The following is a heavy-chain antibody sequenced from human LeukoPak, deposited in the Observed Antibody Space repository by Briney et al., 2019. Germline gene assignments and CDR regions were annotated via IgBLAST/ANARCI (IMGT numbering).Heavy chain of an antibody. CDR2: ISYDGSNK. J-gene: IGHJ4*02. V-gene: IGHV3-30-3*01. CDR3: ARDRLRLVYYFDY. D-gene: IGHD5-12*01. Sequence: PGGSLRLSCAASGFTFSSYAMHWVRQAPGKGLEWVAVISYDGSNKYYADSVKGRFTISRDNSKNTLYLQMNSLRAEDTAVYYCARDRLRLVYYFDYWGQGTLVTVSS. CDR1: GFTFSSYA.